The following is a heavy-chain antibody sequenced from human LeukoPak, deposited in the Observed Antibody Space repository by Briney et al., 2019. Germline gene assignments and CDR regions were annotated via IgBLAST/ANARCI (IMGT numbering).Heavy chain of an antibody. CDR1: GFTFSSYA. V-gene: IGHV3-23*01. CDR2: ISGSCGST. D-gene: IGHD2-2*03. Sequence: GGSQRLSCAASGFTFSSYAMSWVRQAPAKGLECVSAISGSCGSTYYADSVKGRFTISRDNSKNTLYLQMNSLRAEDTAVYYCAKDVGMVVVPAAMFSYYGMDVWGQGTTVTVSS. CDR3: AKDVGMVVVPAAMFSYYGMDV. J-gene: IGHJ6*02.